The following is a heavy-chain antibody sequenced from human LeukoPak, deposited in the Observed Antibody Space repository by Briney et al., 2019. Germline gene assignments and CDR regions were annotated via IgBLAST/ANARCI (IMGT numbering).Heavy chain of an antibody. CDR2: ISSSSSYI. V-gene: IGHV3-21*01. CDR1: GFTFSSDS. D-gene: IGHD2-2*01. Sequence: PGGSLRLSCAASGFTFSSDSMNWVRQAPGKGLEWVSSISSSSSYIYYADSVKGRFTISRDNAKNSLYLQMNSLRAEDTAVYYCVRYCSSTSCLDMDVWGQGTTVTVSS. CDR3: VRYCSSTSCLDMDV. J-gene: IGHJ6*02.